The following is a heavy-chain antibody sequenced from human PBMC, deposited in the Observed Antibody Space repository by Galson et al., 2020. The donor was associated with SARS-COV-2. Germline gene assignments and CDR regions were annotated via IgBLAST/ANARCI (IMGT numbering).Heavy chain of an antibody. Sequence: SETLSLTCTVSGYSISSGYYWGWIRQPPGKGLEWIGSIYHSGSTYYNPSLKSRVTISVDTSKNQFSLKLSSVTAADTAVYYCARDDYADAFDIWGQGTMVTVSS. V-gene: IGHV4-38-2*02. CDR3: ARDDYADAFDI. CDR2: IYHSGST. J-gene: IGHJ3*02. CDR1: GYSISSGYY. D-gene: IGHD4-17*01.